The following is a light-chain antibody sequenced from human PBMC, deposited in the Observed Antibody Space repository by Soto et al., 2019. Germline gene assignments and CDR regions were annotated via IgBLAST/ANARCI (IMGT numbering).Light chain of an antibody. V-gene: IGLV1-44*01. Sequence: QSVLTQPPSASGTPGQTIAISCSGGSSNIGSHTVNWYQQLPGTAPRLLIYSNTQRPSGVPDRFSGSKSGTSASPAISGLKSEYEGDYYCAAWDDSLNGVVFGGGTQLTVL. CDR2: SNT. CDR3: AAWDDSLNGVV. J-gene: IGLJ2*01. CDR1: SSNIGSHT.